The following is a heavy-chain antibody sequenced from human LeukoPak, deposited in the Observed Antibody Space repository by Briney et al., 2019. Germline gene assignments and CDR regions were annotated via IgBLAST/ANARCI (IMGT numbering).Heavy chain of an antibody. V-gene: IGHV1-8*01. CDR3: ARGGLRFICSDH. D-gene: IGHD5-12*01. J-gene: IGHJ4*02. CDR1: GYTFTSYD. CDR2: MNPNSGNT. Sequence: ASVKVSCKASGYTFTSYDINWVRQATGQGLEWMGWMNPNSGNTGYAQKFQGRVTMTRNTFISTAYMELSSLRSEDTAVYYCARGGLRFICSDHWGQGTLVTVSS.